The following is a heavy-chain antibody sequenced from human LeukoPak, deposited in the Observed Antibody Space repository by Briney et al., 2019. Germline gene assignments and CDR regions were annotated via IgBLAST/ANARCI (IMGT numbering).Heavy chain of an antibody. J-gene: IGHJ4*02. V-gene: IGHV3-30*02. CDR1: GFTFSSYG. D-gene: IGHD3-10*01. Sequence: GGSLRLSCAASGFTFSSYGMHWVRQAPGKGLEWVAFIRYDGSNKYYADSVKGRFTISRDNSKNTLYLQMNSLRAEDTAVYYCAKDTRYYGSGSHFDYWGQGTLVTVSS. CDR3: AKDTRYYGSGSHFDY. CDR2: IRYDGSNK.